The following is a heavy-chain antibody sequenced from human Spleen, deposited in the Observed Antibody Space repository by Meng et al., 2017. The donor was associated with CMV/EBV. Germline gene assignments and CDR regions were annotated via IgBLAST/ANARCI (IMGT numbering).Heavy chain of an antibody. CDR3: AIDGGGDCSS. V-gene: IGHV3-72*01. J-gene: IGHJ4*02. CDR2: IRDKANSYMT. D-gene: IGHD2-15*01. Sequence: SCAASGVTFNYYYIHWVRQAPGKGLEWVGRIRDKANSYMTEYAESVKGKFTISRDDSKNSVYLKMNSLQSEDTAVYFCAIDGGGDCSSWGQGTLVTVSS. CDR1: GVTFNYYY.